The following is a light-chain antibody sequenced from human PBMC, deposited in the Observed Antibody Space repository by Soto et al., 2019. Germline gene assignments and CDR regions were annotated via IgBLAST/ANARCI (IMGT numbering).Light chain of an antibody. CDR3: QQSHSAPVT. CDR1: QSISDY. Sequence: DIQMTQSPFSLSASLGDRVTITCRASQSISDYLNWYQQKPGKGPKLLIFAASSLQVGVPSRFSGSRSGTDFALYISSLQPEDFATYFCQQSHSAPVTFGPGTTVDIK. J-gene: IGKJ3*01. CDR2: AAS. V-gene: IGKV1-39*01.